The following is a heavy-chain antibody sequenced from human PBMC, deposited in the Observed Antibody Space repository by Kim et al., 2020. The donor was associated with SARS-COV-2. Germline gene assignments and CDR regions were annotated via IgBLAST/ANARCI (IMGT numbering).Heavy chain of an antibody. J-gene: IGHJ4*01. D-gene: IGHD5-12*01. Sequence: ASVKVSCKASGYTFTGYYMHWVRQAPGQGLEWMGWINPNSGGTNYAQKFQGWVTMTRDPSISTAFMELSRLRSDDTAVYYCVRAGGYSGYEPDLYYFDYW. CDR3: VRAGGYSGYEPDLYYFDY. CDR1: GYTFTGYY. CDR2: INPNSGGT. V-gene: IGHV1-2*04.